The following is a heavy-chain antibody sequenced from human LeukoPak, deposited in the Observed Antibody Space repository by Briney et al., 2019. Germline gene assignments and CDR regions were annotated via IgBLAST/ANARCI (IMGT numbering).Heavy chain of an antibody. Sequence: PSETLSLTCTVSGGSINNYYWSWIRQPPGKGLEWIGYIYYSGSTNYNPSLKSRVTISVDTSKNQFSLKLSSVTAADTAVYYCARAGPGAAAGNFDYWGQGTLVTVSS. CDR1: GGSINNYY. CDR3: ARAGPGAAAGNFDY. D-gene: IGHD6-13*01. J-gene: IGHJ4*02. CDR2: IYYSGST. V-gene: IGHV4-59*01.